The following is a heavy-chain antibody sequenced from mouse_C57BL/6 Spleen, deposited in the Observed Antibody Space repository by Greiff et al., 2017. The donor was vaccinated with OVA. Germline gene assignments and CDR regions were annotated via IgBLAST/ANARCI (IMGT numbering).Heavy chain of an antibody. CDR3: ARGIAVFAWFAY. CDR2: INPSSGYT. D-gene: IGHD1-1*01. CDR1: GYTFTSYW. Sequence: QVQLKQSGAELAKPGASVKLSCKASGYTFTSYWMHWVKRRPGQGLEWIGYINPSSGYTKYNQKFKDKATLTADKSSSTAYMQLSSLTYEDSAVYYCARGIAVFAWFAYWGQGTLVTVSA. J-gene: IGHJ3*01. V-gene: IGHV1-7*01.